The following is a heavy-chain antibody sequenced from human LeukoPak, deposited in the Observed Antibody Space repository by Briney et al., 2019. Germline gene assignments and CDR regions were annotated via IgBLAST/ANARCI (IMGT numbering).Heavy chain of an antibody. CDR1: GGSISSYY. J-gene: IGHJ5*02. CDR2: IYTSGST. CDR3: ARQSIAARYWFDP. V-gene: IGHV4-4*09. Sequence: SETLSLTCTVYGGSISSYYWSWIRQPPGKGLEWIGYIYTSGSTNYNPSLKSRVTISVDTSKNQFSLKLRSVTAADTAVYYCARQSIAARYWFDPWGQGTLVTVSS. D-gene: IGHD6-6*01.